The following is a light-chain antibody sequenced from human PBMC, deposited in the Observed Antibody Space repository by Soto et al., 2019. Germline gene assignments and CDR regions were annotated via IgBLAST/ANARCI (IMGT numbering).Light chain of an antibody. J-gene: IGKJ4*01. V-gene: IGKV3-15*01. Sequence: EIVMTQSPDALSVSPGERATLSCRASQSVNTNLAWYQQKPGQAPRLLIYGASTRATGIPARFSGSGSGTEFTLTISSLQSEDFAVYYCQQYKNWPLTFGGGTKVEIK. CDR2: GAS. CDR3: QQYKNWPLT. CDR1: QSVNTN.